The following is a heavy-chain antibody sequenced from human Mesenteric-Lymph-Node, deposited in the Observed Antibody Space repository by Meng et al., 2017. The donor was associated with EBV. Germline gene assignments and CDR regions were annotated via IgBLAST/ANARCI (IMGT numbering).Heavy chain of an antibody. V-gene: IGHV1-69*01. CDR3: ARGGYYGSGSYYNPFDY. CDR1: GITFSSYA. Sequence: QVRLVQSGAEVKKPGSSVKFSCKASGITFSSYASSWVRQAPGQGLEWMGGIIPMFGTTNYAQKFQGTVTITADESTNTAYMELSSLRSEDTAVYYCARGGYYGSGSYYNPFDYWGQGTLVTVSS. CDR2: IIPMFGTT. J-gene: IGHJ4*02. D-gene: IGHD3-10*01.